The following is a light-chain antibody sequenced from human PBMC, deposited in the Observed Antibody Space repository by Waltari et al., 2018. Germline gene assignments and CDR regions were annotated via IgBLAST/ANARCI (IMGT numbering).Light chain of an antibody. V-gene: IGLV2-23*01. J-gene: IGLJ2*01. CDR3: CSYAGGSRVI. CDR1: KNDIGTYNF. Sequence: QSALTQPASLSGSPGQSITISWAGTKNDIGTYNFVSWFQQFPGQAPKLIVSEATKRPSGVSYRFSGSKSGNTASLTISGLQAEDEADYYCCSYAGGSRVIFGGGTKLTVL. CDR2: EAT.